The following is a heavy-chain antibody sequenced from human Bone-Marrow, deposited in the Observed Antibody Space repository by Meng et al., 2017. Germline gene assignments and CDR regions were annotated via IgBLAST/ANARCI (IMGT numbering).Heavy chain of an antibody. CDR3: ARCYYGSGQEGNWFDP. V-gene: IGHV4-39*01. CDR2: IYYSGST. Sequence: QLQLQESGPGLVKPSETLSLTCTVSGGSISSSSYYWGWIRQPPGKGLEWIGSIYYSGSTYYNPSLKSRVTISVDTSKNQFFLKLSSVTAADTAVYYCARCYYGSGQEGNWFDPWGQGTLVTVSS. J-gene: IGHJ5*02. D-gene: IGHD3-10*01. CDR1: GGSISSSSYY.